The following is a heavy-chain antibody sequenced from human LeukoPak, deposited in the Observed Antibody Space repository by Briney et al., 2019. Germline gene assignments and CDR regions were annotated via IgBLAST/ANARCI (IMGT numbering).Heavy chain of an antibody. V-gene: IGHV1-2*02. CDR3: ARKSAARSTSEFHC. Sequence: ASVKVSCKASGYTFTVYCNNWMRQAQAQGLELKGWINPNSGGTNYAQKDQGRVTMTSDTSISTAYMELRSLRSDDTAVYYCARKSAARSTSEFHCWGQGTLVTVSS. D-gene: IGHD2-2*01. J-gene: IGHJ4*02. CDR2: INPNSGGT. CDR1: GYTFTVYC.